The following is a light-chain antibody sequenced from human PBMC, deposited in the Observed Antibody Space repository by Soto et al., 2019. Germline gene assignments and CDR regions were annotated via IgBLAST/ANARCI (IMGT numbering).Light chain of an antibody. Sequence: EIGMTQSPATLSVSPGERATLSCRASQSVSSNLAWYQHKSGQAPRLLISGASNRATGIPDRFSGSGSGTDFTLTISSLQPEDFATYYCQQLNSYPRTFGQGTKVDIK. J-gene: IGKJ1*01. CDR1: QSVSSN. V-gene: IGKV3D-15*01. CDR2: GAS. CDR3: QQLNSYPRT.